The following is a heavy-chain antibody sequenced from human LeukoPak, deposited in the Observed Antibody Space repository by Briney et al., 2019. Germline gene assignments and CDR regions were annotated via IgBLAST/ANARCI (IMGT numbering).Heavy chain of an antibody. J-gene: IGHJ4*02. CDR3: AGLGCSSTTCFDY. V-gene: IGHV3-7*01. CDR1: GFSLGDYW. Sequence: PGGSLRLSCATSGFSLGDYWMNWVRQAPGKGLEWLATIKQDGSETHYVDSVKGRLSISRDNAKNSLYLQINSLRAEDTAVYYCAGLGCSSTTCFDYWGQGTLVTVSS. D-gene: IGHD2-2*01. CDR2: IKQDGSET.